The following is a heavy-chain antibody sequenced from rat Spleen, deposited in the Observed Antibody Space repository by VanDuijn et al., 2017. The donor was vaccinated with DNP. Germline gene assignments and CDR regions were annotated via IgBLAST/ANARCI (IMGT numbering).Heavy chain of an antibody. V-gene: IGHV1-43*01. CDR3: ARLGFYAMDA. D-gene: IGHD1-6*01. CDR2: INTGSGGT. Sequence: QVQLQQSGTVLAKPGSSVKISCKASGYTFTSYYISWIKQTTGQGLEYIGHINTGSGGTNYNEKFKGKATLTVDKSSSPAFMQLSCLTPDDSAVYYCARLGFYAMDAWGQGTSVTVSS. CDR1: GYTFTSYY. J-gene: IGHJ4*01.